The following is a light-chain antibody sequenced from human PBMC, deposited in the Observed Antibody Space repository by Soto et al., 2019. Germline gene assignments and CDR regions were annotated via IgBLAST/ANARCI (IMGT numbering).Light chain of an antibody. Sequence: DIQMTQSPSSLSASVGDRVTITCRASQGISNFLAWYQQKPGKVPKLLISAASTLQSGVPSRFSGSGSGTELTLTITSLQPEHVATYYCQKYSSIITFGQGTRLEIK. J-gene: IGKJ5*01. V-gene: IGKV1-27*01. CDR1: QGISNF. CDR3: QKYSSIIT. CDR2: AAS.